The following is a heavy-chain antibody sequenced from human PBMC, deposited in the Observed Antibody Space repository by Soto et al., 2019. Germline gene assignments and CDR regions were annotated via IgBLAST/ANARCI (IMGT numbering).Heavy chain of an antibody. J-gene: IGHJ5*02. V-gene: IGHV3-7*01. Sequence: PGGSLRLSCAASGFTFSSYWMSWVRQAPGKGLEWVAYIDSGSNEKYYVDSVKGRFTISRDNAKNSLYLQMDSLRAEDTAVYYCAREWYDFWSGYNSWFDPWGQGTLVTVSS. CDR3: AREWYDFWSGYNSWFDP. CDR2: IDSGSNEK. CDR1: GFTFSSYW. D-gene: IGHD3-3*01.